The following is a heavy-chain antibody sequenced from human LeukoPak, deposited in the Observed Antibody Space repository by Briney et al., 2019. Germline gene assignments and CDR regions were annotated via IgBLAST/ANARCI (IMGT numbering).Heavy chain of an antibody. Sequence: PGGSLRLSCAASGFTFSSYAMSLVRQAPGKGLDWVSAISGICGSTYYADSVKGRFTISRDNSKNTLYLKMNSMRAEDTAVYYCAPYCSGGSCYGVDYWGQGTLVTVSS. J-gene: IGHJ4*02. V-gene: IGHV3-23*01. CDR3: APYCSGGSCYGVDY. CDR1: GFTFSSYA. D-gene: IGHD2-15*01. CDR2: ISGICGST.